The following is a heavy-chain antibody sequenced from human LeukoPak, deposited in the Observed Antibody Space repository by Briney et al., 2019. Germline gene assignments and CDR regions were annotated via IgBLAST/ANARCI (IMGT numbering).Heavy chain of an antibody. Sequence: GRSLRLSCAASGFTFSSYAMHWVRQAPGKGLEWVAVISYDGSNKYYADSVKGRFTISRDNSKNTLYLQMNSLRAEDTAVYYCARDGKPAAILRGGFDYWGQGTLVTVSS. CDR2: ISYDGSNK. V-gene: IGHV3-30*01. D-gene: IGHD2-2*02. CDR1: GFTFSSYA. J-gene: IGHJ4*02. CDR3: ARDGKPAAILRGGFDY.